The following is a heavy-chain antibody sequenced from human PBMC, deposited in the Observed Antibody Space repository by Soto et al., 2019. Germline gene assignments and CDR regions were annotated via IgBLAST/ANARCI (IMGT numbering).Heavy chain of an antibody. CDR1: GFTLSNYA. CDR2: ISYDGSNK. Sequence: QVQLVESGGGVVQPGRSLRLSCAASGFTLSNYAMHWVRQAPGKGLEWVAVISYDGSNKYYADSVKGRFTISRDNPKNTLDLQMNSLRAEDTAVYYCARDADDGSGYSHCDCWGQGTLVTVSS. D-gene: IGHD3-22*01. CDR3: ARDADDGSGYSHCDC. J-gene: IGHJ4*02. V-gene: IGHV3-30-3*01.